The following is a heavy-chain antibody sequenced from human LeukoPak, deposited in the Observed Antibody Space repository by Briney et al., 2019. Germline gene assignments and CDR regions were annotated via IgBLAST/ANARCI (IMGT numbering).Heavy chain of an antibody. V-gene: IGHV1-46*01. CDR1: GYTFTSYY. J-gene: IGHJ6*03. CDR3: ARDLQGSSGWTLRYYYYYMDV. D-gene: IGHD6-19*01. Sequence: ASVKVSCKASGYTFTSYYMHWVRQAPGQGLEWMGIINPSGGSTSYAQKFQGRVTMTRDMSTSTVYMELSSLRSEGTAVYYCARDLQGSSGWTLRYYYYYMDVWGKGTTVTVSS. CDR2: INPSGGST.